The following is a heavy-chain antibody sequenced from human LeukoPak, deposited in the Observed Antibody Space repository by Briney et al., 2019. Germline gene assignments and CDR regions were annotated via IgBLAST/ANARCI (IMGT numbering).Heavy chain of an antibody. CDR1: GYSFTRYW. V-gene: IGHV5-51*01. CDR2: IYPGDSDT. J-gene: IGHJ5*02. D-gene: IGHD3-22*01. Sequence: GESLQISCEGSGYSFTRYWIGWVRQMPGKGLEWMGIIYPGDSDTRYSPSFQGQVTISADKSISTAYLQLSSLKASDTAMYYCARSYYYDSSGYPKPEWFYPWGHGTLVTVSS. CDR3: ARSYYYDSSGYPKPEWFYP.